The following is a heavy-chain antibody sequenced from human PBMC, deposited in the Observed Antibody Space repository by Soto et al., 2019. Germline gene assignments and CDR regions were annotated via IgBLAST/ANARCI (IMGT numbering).Heavy chain of an antibody. J-gene: IGHJ6*02. CDR2: IYYSGAT. Sequence: KPSETLYLTCTVSGVSISSGSFYWGWIRQPPGKGLEWIGNIYYSGATYYNPSLKSRVTISVDTSKNHFSLKLSSVTAADTAVYYCARRDGNINGRYSYYALDVWGQGTTVTVSS. CDR3: ARRDGNINGRYSYYALDV. CDR1: GVSISSGSFY. D-gene: IGHD4-4*01. V-gene: IGHV4-39*01.